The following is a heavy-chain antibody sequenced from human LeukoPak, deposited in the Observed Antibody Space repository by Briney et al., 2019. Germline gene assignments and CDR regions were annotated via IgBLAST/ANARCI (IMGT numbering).Heavy chain of an antibody. CDR2: ISWNSVSI. J-gene: IGHJ6*02. D-gene: IGHD1-14*01. V-gene: IGHV3-9*01. Sequence: PGGSLRLSCAASGFTFDDYAMHWVRQAPGKGLEWVSTISWNSVSIDYADSVKGRFTISRDNAKNSLYLQMNSLKPEDTALYYCAKDLGTNYYYYGMGVWGQGTTVTVSS. CDR3: AKDLGTNYYYYGMGV. CDR1: GFTFDDYA.